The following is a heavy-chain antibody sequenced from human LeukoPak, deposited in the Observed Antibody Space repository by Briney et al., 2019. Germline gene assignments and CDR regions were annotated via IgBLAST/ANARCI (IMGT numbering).Heavy chain of an antibody. Sequence: GGSLRLSCVASGFTYSHNGMHWVRQAPGKGLEWVAFIQYDGNTIFYADSVKGRFTISRDNSKNTLYLQMNSLRTDDTAVYYCARSLTMVRGYDYWGQGTLVTVSS. D-gene: IGHD3-10*01. CDR3: ARSLTMVRGYDY. CDR1: GFTYSHNG. V-gene: IGHV3-30*02. J-gene: IGHJ4*02. CDR2: IQYDGNTI.